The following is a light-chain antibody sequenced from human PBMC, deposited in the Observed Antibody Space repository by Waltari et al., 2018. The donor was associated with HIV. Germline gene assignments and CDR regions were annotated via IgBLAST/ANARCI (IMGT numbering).Light chain of an antibody. V-gene: IGKV3-15*01. CDR3: QQYDVWPPLT. CDR1: QSVSSN. CDR2: GAS. J-gene: IGKJ5*01. Sequence: EIVMTQSPATLSVSPGDRATLSCRASQSVSSNLAWYQHKPGQAPRLLIYGASPRATGIPARFSGSGSGTDFTLTISSLQSEDFAVYYCQQYDVWPPLTFGQGTRLEIK.